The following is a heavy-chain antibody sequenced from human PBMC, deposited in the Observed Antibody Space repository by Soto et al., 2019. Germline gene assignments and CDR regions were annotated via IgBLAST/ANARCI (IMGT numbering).Heavy chain of an antibody. J-gene: IGHJ5*02. D-gene: IGHD6-13*01. CDR2: IIPIFTTT. CDR1: GGTFSSYA. CDR3: AREVGRTWYVRFAP. V-gene: IGHV1-69*15. Sequence: QVQRVQSGAEVKKPGSSVKVSCKASGGTFSSYAISWVRQAPGQGLEWMGRIIPIFTTTNYAQKFQGRVTVTADESTSTAYMELSSLRSEDTAVYYCAREVGRTWYVRFAPWGQGTLVTVSS.